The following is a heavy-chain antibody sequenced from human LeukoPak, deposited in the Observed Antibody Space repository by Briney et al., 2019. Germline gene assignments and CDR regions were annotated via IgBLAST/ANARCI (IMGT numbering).Heavy chain of an antibody. CDR2: IKHDGSEK. V-gene: IGHV3-7*01. Sequence: GGSLRLSCAASGFIFTNYFMSWVRQAPGKGLEWVASIKHDGSEKYYVDSVRGRFTISRDNTMNPLYLQMSSLRAEDTAVYYCATDRGWRTSGYYLYYFEYWGQGTLVTYSS. CDR3: ATDRGWRTSGYYLYYFEY. D-gene: IGHD3-3*01. CDR1: GFIFTNYF. J-gene: IGHJ4*02.